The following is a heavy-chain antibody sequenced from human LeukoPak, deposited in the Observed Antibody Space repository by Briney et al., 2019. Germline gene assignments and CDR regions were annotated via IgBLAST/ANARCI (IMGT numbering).Heavy chain of an antibody. Sequence: PGGSLRLSCAASGLTFSNYGMHWVRQAPGKGLEWVAFIRYDGNDKFYAESVKGRFTISRDTSRNTLYLQMNSLRLEDTAVYYCAKDLMRDRWFGESWGQGTLVTVSS. CDR3: AKDLMRDRWFGES. CDR1: GLTFSNYG. J-gene: IGHJ5*02. D-gene: IGHD3-10*01. V-gene: IGHV3-30*02. CDR2: IRYDGNDK.